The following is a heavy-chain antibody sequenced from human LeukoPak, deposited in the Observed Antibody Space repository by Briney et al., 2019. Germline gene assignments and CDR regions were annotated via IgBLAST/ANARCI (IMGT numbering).Heavy chain of an antibody. CDR3: ARSPREVVSGSYFRSRWFDP. V-gene: IGHV4-34*01. J-gene: IGHJ5*02. D-gene: IGHD1-26*01. CDR1: GGSFSGYY. CDR2: INHSGST. Sequence: SETLSLTCAVYGGSFSGYYWSWIRQPPGKGLEWIGEINHSGSTNYNPSLKSRVTISVDTSKNQFSRKLSSVTAADTAVYYCARSPREVVSGSYFRSRWFDPWGQGTLVTVSS.